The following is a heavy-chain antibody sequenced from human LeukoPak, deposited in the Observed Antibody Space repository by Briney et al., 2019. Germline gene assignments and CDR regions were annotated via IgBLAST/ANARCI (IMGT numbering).Heavy chain of an antibody. CDR3: ARDKGTAMADAFDI. J-gene: IGHJ3*02. CDR2: ISSSSSTI. D-gene: IGHD5-18*01. V-gene: IGHV3-48*04. CDR1: GFTFSSYS. Sequence: GGSLRLSCAASGFTFSSYSMNWVRQAPGKGLEWVSYISSSSSTIYYADSVKGRFTISRDNTKNSLYLQMNSLRAEDTAVYYCARDKGTAMADAFDIWGQGTMVTVSS.